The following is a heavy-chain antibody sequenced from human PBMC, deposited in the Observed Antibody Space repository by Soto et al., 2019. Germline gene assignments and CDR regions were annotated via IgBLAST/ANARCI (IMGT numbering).Heavy chain of an antibody. D-gene: IGHD4-17*01. CDR2: INAGNGNT. CDR1: GYTFTSYA. Sequence: ASVKVSSKASGYTFTSYAMHWVRQAPGQRLEWMGWINAGNGNTKYSQKFQGRVTITRDTSASTAYMELSSLRSEDTAVYYCARGYGDSADVLDYWGQGTLVTVSS. CDR3: ARGYGDSADVLDY. J-gene: IGHJ4*02. V-gene: IGHV1-3*01.